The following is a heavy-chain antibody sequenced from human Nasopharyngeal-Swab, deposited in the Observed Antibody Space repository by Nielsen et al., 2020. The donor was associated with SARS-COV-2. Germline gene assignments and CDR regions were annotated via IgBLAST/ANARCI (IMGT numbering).Heavy chain of an antibody. D-gene: IGHD1-26*01. CDR1: GFTFSSYG. CDR3: ARVRGSYYFDY. J-gene: IGHJ4*02. CDR2: IYSGGST. V-gene: IGHV3-NL1*01. Sequence: GGSLRLSCAASGFTFSSYGMHWVRQAPGKGLEWVSVIYSGGSTYYADSVKGRFTISRDNSKNTLYLQMNSLRAEDTAVYYCARVRGSYYFDYWGQGTLVTVSS.